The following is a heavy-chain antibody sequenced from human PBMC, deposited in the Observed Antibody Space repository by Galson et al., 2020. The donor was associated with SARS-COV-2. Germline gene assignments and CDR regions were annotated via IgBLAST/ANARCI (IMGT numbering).Heavy chain of an antibody. Sequence: ETSETLSLTCSVSDVSMTSYYWSRIRQPPGKGLEWIGYISYSGSTNSNPSLRSRVTILVDLSKNQFSLKLSSVTAADTAVYYCARDPAPLYGDNYYYGMDVWGRGTTVTVSS. CDR2: ISYSGST. CDR1: DVSMTSYY. J-gene: IGHJ6*02. CDR3: ARDPAPLYGDNYYYGMDV. V-gene: IGHV4-59*01. D-gene: IGHD4-17*01.